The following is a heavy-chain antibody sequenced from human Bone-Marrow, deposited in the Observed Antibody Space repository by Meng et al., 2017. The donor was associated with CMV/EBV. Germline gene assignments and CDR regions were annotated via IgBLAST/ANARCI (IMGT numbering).Heavy chain of an antibody. CDR2: ISSGSTYI. J-gene: IGHJ4*02. D-gene: IGHD6-13*01. CDR1: GFTFINYT. Sequence: GGSLRLSCAASGFTFINYTMNGVRQAPGKGLEWVSSISSGSTYIYYADSVRGRFTISRDNAKNSLYLQMNSLRAEDTAVYYCARDRHSNNWYTIDYWGQGTLVTVSS. V-gene: IGHV3-21*01. CDR3: ARDRHSNNWYTIDY.